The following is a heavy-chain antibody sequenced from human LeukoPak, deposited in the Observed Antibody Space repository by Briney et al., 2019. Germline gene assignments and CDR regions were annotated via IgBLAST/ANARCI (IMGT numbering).Heavy chain of an antibody. CDR3: ARDRDDSSGVYYYYMDV. D-gene: IGHD3-22*01. Sequence: SETLSLTCTVSGGSISSYYWSWIRQPAGKGPEWIGRIYTSGSTNYNPSLKSRVTMSVDTSKNQFSLKLSSVTAADTAVYYCARDRDDSSGVYYYYMDVWGKGTTVTVSS. J-gene: IGHJ6*03. CDR2: IYTSGST. V-gene: IGHV4-4*07. CDR1: GGSISSYY.